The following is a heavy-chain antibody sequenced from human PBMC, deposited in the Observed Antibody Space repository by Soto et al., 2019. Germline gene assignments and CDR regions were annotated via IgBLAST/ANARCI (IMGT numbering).Heavy chain of an antibody. V-gene: IGHV3-33*01. CDR3: ARGRSGTQTYYHYMDV. Sequence: QVQLVESGGGVVQPGSSLRLSCAASGFTFSSYAMYWVRQAPGKGLECVAIIWYDGSKKYDAYSVKGRFTISRDNSKNTPFLQLNSPSAEDTAIYYCARGRSGTQTYYHYMDVWGKATTVTVSS. CDR2: IWYDGSKK. D-gene: IGHD1-1*01. J-gene: IGHJ6*03. CDR1: GFTFSSYA.